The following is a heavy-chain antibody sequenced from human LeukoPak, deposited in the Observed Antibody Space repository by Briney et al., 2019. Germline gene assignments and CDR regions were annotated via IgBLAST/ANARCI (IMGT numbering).Heavy chain of an antibody. CDR1: GGSISSYY. CDR3: ARVSGWYFGDFDY. V-gene: IGHV4-59*01. Sequence: SETLPLTCTVSGGSISSYYWSWIRQPPGKGLEWIGYIYYSGSTNYNPSLKSRVTISVDTSKNQFSLKLSSVTAADTAVYYGARVSGWYFGDFDYWGQGTLVTVSS. J-gene: IGHJ4*02. D-gene: IGHD6-19*01. CDR2: IYYSGST.